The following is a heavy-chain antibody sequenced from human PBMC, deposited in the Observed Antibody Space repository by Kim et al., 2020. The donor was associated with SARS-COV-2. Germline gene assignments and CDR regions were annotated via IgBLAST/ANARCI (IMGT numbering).Heavy chain of an antibody. CDR2: IDHSGSL. V-gene: IGHV4-34*01. CDR3: AKTAGSGSPPYYYYLNV. D-gene: IGHD3-10*01. J-gene: IGHJ6*03. Sequence: SETLSLTCAVSGASFNAYYWSWIRQPPGRGLEWIGEIDHSGSLNYNSSLKSRVIMSVDTSKNQFSLNLISVTAADTAVYYCAKTAGSGSPPYYYYLNVW. CDR1: GASFNAYY.